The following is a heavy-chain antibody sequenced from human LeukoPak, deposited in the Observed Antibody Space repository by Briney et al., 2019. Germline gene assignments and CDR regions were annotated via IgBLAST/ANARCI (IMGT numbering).Heavy chain of an antibody. CDR2: IRSKANSYAT. V-gene: IGHV3-73*01. Sequence: GGSLRLSCAASGFTFSGSATHWVRQASGKGLEWVGRIRSKANSYATAYAASVKGRFTISRDDSKNTAYLQMNSLKTEDTAVYYCTRGDDSGSYDGYYYYMDVWAKGTTVTVSS. J-gene: IGHJ6*03. CDR1: GFTFSGSA. CDR3: TRGDDSGSYDGYYYYMDV. D-gene: IGHD1-26*01.